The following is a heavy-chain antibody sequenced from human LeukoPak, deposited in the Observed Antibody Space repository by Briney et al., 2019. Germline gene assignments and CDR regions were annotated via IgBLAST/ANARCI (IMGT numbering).Heavy chain of an antibody. V-gene: IGHV1-18*01. CDR1: GYTFTSYG. D-gene: IGHD5-18*01. CDR3: ARGDTAMLNRFDY. CDR2: ISTYNGNT. J-gene: IGHJ4*02. Sequence: GASVKVSCKASGYTFTSYGISWVRQAPGQGLEWMGWISTYNGNTNSAQNLQGRVTMTTDTSTSTAYMELRSLSSDDTAVYYCARGDTAMLNRFDYWGQGTLVTVSS.